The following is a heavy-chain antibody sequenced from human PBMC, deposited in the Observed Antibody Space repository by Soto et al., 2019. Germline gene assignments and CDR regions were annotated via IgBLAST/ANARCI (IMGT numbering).Heavy chain of an antibody. Sequence: SETLSLTCTVPGGSISSNYWTWIRQPPGKGLEWIGYVYNSGSTNYNPSLKSRVTSSEDTSKSQCSLKVNSMTAADTAVYYCSRYRREAVAGYTLDNWGQGILVTVSS. V-gene: IGHV4-4*08. J-gene: IGHJ4*02. CDR3: SRYRREAVAGYTLDN. CDR1: GGSISSNY. D-gene: IGHD6-13*01. CDR2: VYNSGST.